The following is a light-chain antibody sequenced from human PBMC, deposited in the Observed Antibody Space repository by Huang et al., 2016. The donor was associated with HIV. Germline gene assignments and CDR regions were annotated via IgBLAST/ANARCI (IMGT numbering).Light chain of an antibody. CDR2: ASS. CDR3: QQSYSTLRYT. CDR1: QSISSY. V-gene: IGKV1-39*01. Sequence: DIQMTQSPSSLSASVGDRVTITCRASQSISSYLNWCQQKPGKAPKLLIYASSSLQSGVPLRFSGSGSGTDFTLTISSLQPEDFATYYCQQSYSTLRYTFGQGTKLEIK. J-gene: IGKJ2*01.